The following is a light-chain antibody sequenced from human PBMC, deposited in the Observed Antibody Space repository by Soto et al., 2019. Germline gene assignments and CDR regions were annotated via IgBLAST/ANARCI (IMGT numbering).Light chain of an antibody. J-gene: IGKJ5*01. Sequence: EIVMMQSPATLSVSPGERATLSCRASQIIANNLAWYQQKPGQAPRLLIYGASTRAPGIPARFSGSGSGTEFTLTISSLQSEDFAIYYCQQRQYWPPITFGQGTRLEIK. CDR3: QQRQYWPPIT. V-gene: IGKV3-15*01. CDR1: QIIANN. CDR2: GAS.